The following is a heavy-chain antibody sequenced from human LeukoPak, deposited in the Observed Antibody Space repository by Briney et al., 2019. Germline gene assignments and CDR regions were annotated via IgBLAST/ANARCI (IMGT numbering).Heavy chain of an antibody. Sequence: GESLKISCKHSGYSFTSYWIGWVRQMPGKGLEWMGIIYPGDSDTRYSPSFQGQVTISADKSISTAYLQWSSLKASDTAMYYCARGTYSNSYNFDYWGQGTLVTVSS. V-gene: IGHV5-51*01. CDR2: IYPGDSDT. J-gene: IGHJ4*02. CDR3: ARGTYSNSYNFDY. CDR1: GYSFTSYW. D-gene: IGHD4-11*01.